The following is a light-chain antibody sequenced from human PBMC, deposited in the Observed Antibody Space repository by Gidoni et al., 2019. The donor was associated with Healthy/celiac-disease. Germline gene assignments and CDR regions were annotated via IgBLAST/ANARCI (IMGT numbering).Light chain of an antibody. CDR1: KLGDKY. Sequence: SYELTHQPSVSVSPGQTASITCSGDKLGDKYACWYQQKPGQSPVLVIYQDSKRPSGIPDRFSGSNSGNSATLTISGTQAMDEADYYCQAWDRSTVVFGGGTKLTV. CDR2: QDS. CDR3: QAWDRSTVV. V-gene: IGLV3-1*01. J-gene: IGLJ2*01.